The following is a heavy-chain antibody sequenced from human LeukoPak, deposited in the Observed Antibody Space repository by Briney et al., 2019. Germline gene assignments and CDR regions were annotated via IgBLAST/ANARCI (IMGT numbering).Heavy chain of an antibody. CDR1: GGSFSGYY. CDR2: INHSGST. Sequence: SETLSLTCAVYGGSFSGYYWSWIRQPPGKGLEWIGEINHSGSTNYNPSLKSRVTISVDTSKNQFSLKLSSVTAADTAVYYCGSTGEDYYYMDVWGKGTTVTVSS. V-gene: IGHV4-34*01. J-gene: IGHJ6*03. D-gene: IGHD7-27*01. CDR3: GSTGEDYYYMDV.